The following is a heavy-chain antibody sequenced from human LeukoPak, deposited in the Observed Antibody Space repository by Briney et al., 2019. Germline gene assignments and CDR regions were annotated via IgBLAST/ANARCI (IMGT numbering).Heavy chain of an antibody. D-gene: IGHD5-18*01. CDR2: ISGSGGST. CDR3: ATLRRGYSYGRNWFDP. V-gene: IGHV3-23*01. Sequence: PGGSLRLSRAASGFTFSSYAMSWVRQAPGKGLEWVSAISGSGGSTYYADSVKGRFTISRDNSKNTLYLQMNSLRAEDTAVYYCATLRRGYSYGRNWFDPWGQGTLVTVSS. CDR1: GFTFSSYA. J-gene: IGHJ5*02.